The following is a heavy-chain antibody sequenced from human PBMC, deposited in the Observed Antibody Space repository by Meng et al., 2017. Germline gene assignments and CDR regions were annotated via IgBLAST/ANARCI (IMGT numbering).Heavy chain of an antibody. CDR1: GFSLSTSGMG. CDR2: IYWNDDK. Sequence: SGPTLVKPTQTLTLTCTFSGFSLSTSGMGVGWIRQPPGKALEWLALIYWNDDKRYSPSLKSRLTITKDNSKNQVVLTMTNMDPVDTATYYCAHSVATTGAFDIWGQGKMVTGS. D-gene: IGHD1-1*01. CDR3: AHSVATTGAFDI. V-gene: IGHV2-5*01. J-gene: IGHJ3*02.